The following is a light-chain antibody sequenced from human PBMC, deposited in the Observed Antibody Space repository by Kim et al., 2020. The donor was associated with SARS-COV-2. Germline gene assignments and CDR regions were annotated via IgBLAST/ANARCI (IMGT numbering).Light chain of an antibody. CDR3: LQSYNTPRT. Sequence: DIQMTQSPSSLSASVGDRVTITCRSSQTISSYLSWYQQKPGRGPKVLIYAASSLQSGVPSRFSGSGSGTDFTLTISSLQPEDFATYYCLQSYNTPRTFGQGTKVDIK. J-gene: IGKJ1*01. CDR2: AAS. V-gene: IGKV1-39*01. CDR1: QTISSY.